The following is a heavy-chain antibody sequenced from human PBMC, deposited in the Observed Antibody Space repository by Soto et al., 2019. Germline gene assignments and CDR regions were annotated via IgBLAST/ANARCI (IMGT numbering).Heavy chain of an antibody. Sequence: SVKVSCKASGGTFSSYAISWGRQAPGQGLEWMGGIIPIFGTANYAQKFQGRVTITADESTSTAYMELSSLRSEDTAVYYCARDDYYDSSGYYSTNAFDIWGQGTMVTVSS. V-gene: IGHV1-69*13. J-gene: IGHJ3*02. CDR2: IIPIFGTA. CDR1: GGTFSSYA. D-gene: IGHD3-22*01. CDR3: ARDDYYDSSGYYSTNAFDI.